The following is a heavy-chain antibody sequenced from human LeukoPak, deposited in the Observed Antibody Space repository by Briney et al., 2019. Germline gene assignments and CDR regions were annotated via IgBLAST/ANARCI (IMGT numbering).Heavy chain of an antibody. V-gene: IGHV1-24*01. Sequence: ASVKVSCKVSGYTLTELSMHWVRQAPGKGLEWMGGFDPEDGETIYAQKCQGRVTMTEDTSTDTAYMELSSLRSEDTAVYYCATDRAIFGVVTTFDYWGQGTLVTVSS. J-gene: IGHJ4*02. CDR3: ATDRAIFGVVTTFDY. CDR1: GYTLTELS. CDR2: FDPEDGET. D-gene: IGHD3-3*01.